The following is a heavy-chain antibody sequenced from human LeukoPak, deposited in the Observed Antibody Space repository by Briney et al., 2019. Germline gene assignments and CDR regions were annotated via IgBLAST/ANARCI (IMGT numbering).Heavy chain of an antibody. CDR2: ISWNSGSI. CDR1: GFTFDDYA. J-gene: IGHJ3*02. V-gene: IGHV3-9*03. Sequence: GGSLRLSCAASGFTFDDYAMHWVRQAPGKGLEWVSGISWNSGSIGYADSVKGRFTISRDNAKNSLYLQTNSLRAEDMALYYCAKDMGEYSYGFGYAFDIWGQGTMVTVSS. D-gene: IGHD5-18*01. CDR3: AKDMGEYSYGFGYAFDI.